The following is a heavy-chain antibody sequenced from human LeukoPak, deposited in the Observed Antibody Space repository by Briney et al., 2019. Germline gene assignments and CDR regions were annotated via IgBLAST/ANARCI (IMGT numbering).Heavy chain of an antibody. CDR2: IKPDGSEK. Sequence: GGSLRLSCAASGITFGSYWMTWVRQDPGKGLECVANIKPDGSEKHYVDSVEGRFTISRDNAKNSLLLEMNSLRAEDTAVYYCARGRMAVAGSYEYWGQGTLVTVSS. CDR1: GITFGSYW. D-gene: IGHD6-19*01. V-gene: IGHV3-7*05. CDR3: ARGRMAVAGSYEY. J-gene: IGHJ4*02.